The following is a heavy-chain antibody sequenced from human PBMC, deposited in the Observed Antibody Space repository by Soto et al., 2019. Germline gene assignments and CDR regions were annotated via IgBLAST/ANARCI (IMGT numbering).Heavy chain of an antibody. Sequence: ASVKVSCKASGYTFTSYGISWVRQAPGQGLEWMGWINVYNGNTNYAQKFQGRVTMTRNTSISTAYMELSSLRSEDTAVYYCARAYYDSSGYPVGGYWGQGTLVTVSS. CDR1: GYTFTSYG. D-gene: IGHD3-22*01. CDR3: ARAYYDSSGYPVGGY. J-gene: IGHJ4*02. CDR2: INVYNGNT. V-gene: IGHV1-18*01.